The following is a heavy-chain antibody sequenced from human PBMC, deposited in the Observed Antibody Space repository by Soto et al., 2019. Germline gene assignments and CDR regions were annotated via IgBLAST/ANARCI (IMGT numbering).Heavy chain of an antibody. V-gene: IGHV2-26*01. CDR3: VRMNADSYQFYYAMDV. D-gene: IGHD4-17*01. J-gene: IGHJ6*02. Sequence: SGPTLVNPTDALTLTCTVSGFSLSTGRMGVSWIRQPPGKALEWLAHIFSDNERSYSTSMQGRLTISKDPSGSQVVLSMTNLDPVDTGTYYCVRMNADSYQFYYAMDVWGQGTTVTVSS. CDR2: IFSDNER. CDR1: GFSLSTGRMG.